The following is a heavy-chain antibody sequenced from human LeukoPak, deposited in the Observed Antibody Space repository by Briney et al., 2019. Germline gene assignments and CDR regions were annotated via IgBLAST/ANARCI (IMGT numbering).Heavy chain of an antibody. CDR1: GFTFSSYA. CDR2: VSYDGSNK. J-gene: IGHJ3*02. CDR3: ERDFEGDAFDI. V-gene: IGHV3-30*01. Sequence: GGSLRLSCAASGFTFSSYAMHWVRQAPGKGLEWVAVVSYDGSNKYYADSVKGRFTISRDNSKNTLYLQMNSLRAEDTAVYYFERDFEGDAFDIWGQGTMVTVSS.